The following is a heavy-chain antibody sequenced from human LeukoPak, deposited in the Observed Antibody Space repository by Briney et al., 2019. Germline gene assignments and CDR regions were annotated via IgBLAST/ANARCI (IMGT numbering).Heavy chain of an antibody. CDR2: ISRSGSTK. Sequence: GGSLRLSCAASGFTFSDYNMRWIRQAPGKGLEWVSSISRSGSTKYYADSVKGRFTISRDNAKNSLFLQMNSLRAEDTAVYYCARVGFGLAFDIWGQGTMVTVSS. D-gene: IGHD3-10*01. J-gene: IGHJ3*02. V-gene: IGHV3-11*01. CDR1: GFTFSDYN. CDR3: ARVGFGLAFDI.